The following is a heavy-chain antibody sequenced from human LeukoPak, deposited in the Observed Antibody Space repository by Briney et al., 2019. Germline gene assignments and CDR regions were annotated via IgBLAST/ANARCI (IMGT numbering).Heavy chain of an antibody. CDR2: ISSSNI. CDR3: ARESLAFFDY. J-gene: IGHJ4*02. V-gene: IGHV3-21*01. CDR1: GFTFSSYS. Sequence: GGSLRLSCAASGFTFSSYSMNWVRQAPGKGLEWVSAISSSNIYYADSVKGRFTISRDNAKNSLYLQMNSLRAEDTAVYYCARESLAFFDYWGQGTLVTVSS.